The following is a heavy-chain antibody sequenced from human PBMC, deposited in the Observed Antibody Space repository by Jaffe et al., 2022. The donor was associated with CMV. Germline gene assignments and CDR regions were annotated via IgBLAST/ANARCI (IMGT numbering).Heavy chain of an antibody. J-gene: IGHJ4*02. D-gene: IGHD6-6*01. CDR2: INHSGST. CDR3: ARGALLAARPYGY. Sequence: QVQLQQWGAGLLKPSETLSLTCAVYGGSFSGYYWSWIRQPPGKGLEWIGEINHSGSTNYNPSLKSRVTISVDTSKNQFSLKLSSVTAADTAVYYCARGALLAARPYGYWGQGTLVTVSS. V-gene: IGHV4-34*01. CDR1: GGSFSGYY.